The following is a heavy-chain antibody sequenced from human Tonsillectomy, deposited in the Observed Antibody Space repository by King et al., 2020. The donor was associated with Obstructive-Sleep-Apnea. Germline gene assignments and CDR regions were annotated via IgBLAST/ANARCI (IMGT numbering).Heavy chain of an antibody. CDR1: GFTFTFYN. J-gene: IGHJ4*02. V-gene: IGHV3-48*04. CDR2: IGTSSNSI. Sequence: VQLVESGGGLVQLGGSLRLSCATSGFTFTFYNMNWVRQAPGKGLEWVLYIGTSSNSIYFAEAVKGRFPPSRDNAKNSLYLHMNSLRAEDTAVYYCARGLDYWGQGTLVTVSS. CDR3: ARGLDY.